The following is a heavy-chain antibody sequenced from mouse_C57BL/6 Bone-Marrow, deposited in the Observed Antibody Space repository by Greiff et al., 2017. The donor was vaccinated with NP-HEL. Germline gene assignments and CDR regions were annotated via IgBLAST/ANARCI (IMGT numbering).Heavy chain of an antibody. CDR3: ARDYGNYDYFDD. V-gene: IGHV1-54*01. CDR1: GYAFTNYL. Sequence: QVQLQQSGAELVRPGTSVKVSCKASGYAFTNYLIEWVKQRPGQGLEWIGVINPGSGGTNYNEKFKGTATLTADKSSSTAYMQLSSLTSEDSAVYFCARDYGNYDYFDDWGQGTTLTVSS. CDR2: INPGSGGT. J-gene: IGHJ2*01. D-gene: IGHD2-1*01.